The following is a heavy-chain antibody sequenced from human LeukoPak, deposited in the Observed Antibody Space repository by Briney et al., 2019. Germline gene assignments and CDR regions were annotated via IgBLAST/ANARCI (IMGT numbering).Heavy chain of an antibody. D-gene: IGHD3-10*01. J-gene: IGHJ6*02. CDR2: IWYDGSNK. CDR1: GFTFSSYG. CDR3: ARSITPHYGMDG. V-gene: IGHV3-33*01. Sequence: GRSLRLSCAASGFTFSSYGMHWVRQAPGKGLEWVAVIWYDGSNKYYADSVKGRFTISRDNSKNTLYLQMNSLRAEDTAVYYCARSITPHYGMDGGGQGTTVTVS.